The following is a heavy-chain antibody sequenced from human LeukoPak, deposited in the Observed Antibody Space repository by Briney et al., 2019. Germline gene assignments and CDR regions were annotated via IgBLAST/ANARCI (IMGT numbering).Heavy chain of an antibody. CDR2: ISWDGGST. V-gene: IGHV3-43*01. D-gene: IGHD5-18*01. J-gene: IGHJ4*02. Sequence: PGGSLRLSCAASGFTFDDYTMHWVRQAPGKGLEWVSLISWDGGSTYYADSVKGRFTISRDNSKNSLYLQMNSLRTEDTALYYCARGGYGYRRPLDYWGQGTLVTVSS. CDR1: GFTFDDYT. CDR3: ARGGYGYRRPLDY.